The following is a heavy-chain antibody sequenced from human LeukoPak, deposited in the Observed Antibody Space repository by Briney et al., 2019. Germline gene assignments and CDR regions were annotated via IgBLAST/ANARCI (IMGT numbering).Heavy chain of an antibody. V-gene: IGHV3-21*01. D-gene: IGHD5-18*01. Sequence: RSGGSLTLSCAASGFTFSSSSMNWVRQAPGKGLEWVSSISSSSSYIYYADSVKGRFTISRDNAKNSLYLQMNSLRAEDTALYYCARDWDSRGHSYVYWDYWGQGTLVTVSS. J-gene: IGHJ4*02. CDR2: ISSSSSYI. CDR3: ARDWDSRGHSYVYWDY. CDR1: GFTFSSSS.